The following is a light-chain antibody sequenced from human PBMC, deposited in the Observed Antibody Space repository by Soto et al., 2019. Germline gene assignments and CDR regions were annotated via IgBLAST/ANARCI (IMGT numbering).Light chain of an antibody. CDR2: GAS. CDR1: QSVGSN. V-gene: IGKV3-15*01. CDR3: QHYNNWPPYT. Sequence: ELVVTLSPATLSVSQGERATLSCRPGQSVGSNLAWYQQKPGQAPRLLIYGASTRATGIPARFSGSGSGTEFTLTITSLQSEDFAVYYCQHYNNWPPYTFGQGTKVDIK. J-gene: IGKJ2*01.